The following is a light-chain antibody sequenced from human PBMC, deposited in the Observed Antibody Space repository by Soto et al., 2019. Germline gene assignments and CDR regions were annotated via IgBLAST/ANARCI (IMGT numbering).Light chain of an antibody. Sequence: EIVMTQSPATLSVSPGERATLSCRASQSVSSNLAWYQQKPGQAPRLLIYGASTRATGIPARFSGSGSGTEFTLSIFSLQSEDFAVYYWQQYNNLPFTFGPGNKVDIK. CDR2: GAS. V-gene: IGKV3-15*01. CDR3: QQYNNLPFT. J-gene: IGKJ3*01. CDR1: QSVSSN.